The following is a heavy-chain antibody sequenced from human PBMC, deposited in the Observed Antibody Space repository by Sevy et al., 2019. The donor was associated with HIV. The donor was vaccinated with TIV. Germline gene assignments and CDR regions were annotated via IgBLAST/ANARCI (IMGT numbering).Heavy chain of an antibody. V-gene: IGHV3-15*01. D-gene: IGHD6-6*01. CDR2: IKSKTDGGTT. J-gene: IGHJ4*02. CDR3: TTGGEYSSSSGDY. CDR1: GFTFSSYA. Sequence: GGSLRLSCAASGFTFSSYAMHWVRQAPGKGLEWVGRIKSKTDGGTTDYAAPVKGRFTISRDDSKNTLYLQMNSLKTEDTAVYYCTTGGEYSSSSGDYWGQGTLVTVSS.